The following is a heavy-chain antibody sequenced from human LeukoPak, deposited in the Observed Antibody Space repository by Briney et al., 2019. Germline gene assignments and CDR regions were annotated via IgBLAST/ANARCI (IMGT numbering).Heavy chain of an antibody. D-gene: IGHD4-17*01. J-gene: IGHJ5*02. CDR1: GFTLSSYW. CDR3: ARAPGEGWFDP. CDR2: IKQDGSEK. V-gene: IGHV3-7*01. Sequence: GGSLRLSCAASGFTLSSYWMSSVRQAPGKRLERVASIKQDGSEKYYVDSVKGRFTISRDNAKNSLYLQMNSLRAEDTALYYCARAPGEGWFDPWGQGTLVTVSS.